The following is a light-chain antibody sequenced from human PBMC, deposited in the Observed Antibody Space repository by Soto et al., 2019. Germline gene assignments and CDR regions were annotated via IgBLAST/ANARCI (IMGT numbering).Light chain of an antibody. CDR2: DAS. CDR3: QQYESLPLT. Sequence: DIQLTQSPSFLSASVGDRVTITCRASQGIAGSLAWYQQKPGKAPKLLIYDASDLETGVPSRFSGSGSGTGFTFTISSLQPEDFATYYCQQYESLPLTFGQGTRLEIK. V-gene: IGKV1-33*01. CDR1: QGIAGS. J-gene: IGKJ5*01.